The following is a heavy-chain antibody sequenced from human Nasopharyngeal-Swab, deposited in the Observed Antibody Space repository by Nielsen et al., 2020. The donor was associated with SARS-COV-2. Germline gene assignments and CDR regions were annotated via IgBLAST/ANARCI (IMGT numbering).Heavy chain of an antibody. V-gene: IGHV4-4*07. J-gene: IGHJ6*02. CDR3: ARGSRFTIFGVVPDYYYGMDV. D-gene: IGHD3-3*01. Sequence: GSLRLSCTVSGGSISSYYWSWIRQPARKGLEWIGRIYTSGSTNYNPSLKSRVTMSVDTSKNQFSLKLSSVTAADTAVYYCARGSRFTIFGVVPDYYYGMDVWGQGTTVTVSS. CDR2: IYTSGST. CDR1: GGSISSYY.